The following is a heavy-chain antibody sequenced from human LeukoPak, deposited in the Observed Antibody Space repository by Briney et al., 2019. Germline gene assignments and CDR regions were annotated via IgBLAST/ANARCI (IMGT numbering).Heavy chain of an antibody. CDR3: ARHRENYGDSWLHDD. V-gene: IGHV3-23*01. CDR1: GFTFTNHA. D-gene: IGHD4-17*01. CDR2: VSGSGSNT. J-gene: IGHJ4*02. Sequence: GGSLRLSCVASGFTFTNHAMSWVRQAPGKWLEWVAVVSGSGSNTYYTDSVKGRFTISRDNSKNTLHLLMSSLRADDTAVYYCARHRENYGDSWLHDDWGQGTLVTVSS.